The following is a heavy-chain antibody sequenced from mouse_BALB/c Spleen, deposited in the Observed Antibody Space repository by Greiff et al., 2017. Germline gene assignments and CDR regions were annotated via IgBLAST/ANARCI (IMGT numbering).Heavy chain of an antibody. V-gene: IGHV5-6-5*01. Sequence: EVQGVESGGGLVKPGGSLKLSCAASGFTFSSYAMSWVRQTPAKRLEWVASISSGGSTYYPDSVKGRFTISRDNARNILYLQMSSLRSEDTAMYYCARCSDHLAWCAYWGQGTLVTVSA. CDR2: ISSGGST. D-gene: IGHD6-1*01. J-gene: IGHJ3*01. CDR1: GFTFSSYA. CDR3: ARCSDHLAWCAY.